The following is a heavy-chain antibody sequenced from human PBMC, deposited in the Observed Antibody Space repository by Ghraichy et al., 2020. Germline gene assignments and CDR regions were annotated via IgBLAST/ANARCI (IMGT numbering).Heavy chain of an antibody. CDR1: GFTFSSYG. CDR3: ARDLGTRILYYLLDY. CDR2: IWYDGSNK. J-gene: IGHJ4*02. D-gene: IGHD2-8*01. V-gene: IGHV3-33*01. Sequence: GGSLRLSCAASGFTFSSYGMHWVRQAPGKGLEWVAVIWYDGSNKYYADSVKGRFTISRDNSKNTLYLQMNSLRAEDTAVYYCARDLGTRILYYLLDYWGQGTLVTVSS.